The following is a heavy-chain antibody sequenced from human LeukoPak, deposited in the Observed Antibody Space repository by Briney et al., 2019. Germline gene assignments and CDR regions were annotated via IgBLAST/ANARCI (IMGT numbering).Heavy chain of an antibody. D-gene: IGHD2-15*01. CDR2: ISSSSSYI. CDR1: GFTFSSYS. Sequence: GGSLRLSCAASGFTFSSYSMNWVRQAPGKGLEWVSSISSSSSYIYYADSVKGRFTISRDNAKNLLYLQMNSLRAEDTAVYYCARGYCSGGSCCYYMDVWGKGTTVTVSS. V-gene: IGHV3-21*01. J-gene: IGHJ6*03. CDR3: ARGYCSGGSCCYYMDV.